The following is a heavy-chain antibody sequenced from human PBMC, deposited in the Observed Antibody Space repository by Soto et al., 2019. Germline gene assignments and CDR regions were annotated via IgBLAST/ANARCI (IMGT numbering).Heavy chain of an antibody. Sequence: PSETLSLTCTVSGGSITSIASYWGWIRQPPGKGLEWIGYIYYSGSTNYNPSLKSRVTISVDTSKNQFSLKLSSVTAADTAVYYCARAHHGYSSGWTGGYYFDYWGQGTLVTVSS. J-gene: IGHJ4*02. V-gene: IGHV4-61*05. D-gene: IGHD6-19*01. CDR1: GGSITSIASY. CDR2: IYYSGST. CDR3: ARAHHGYSSGWTGGYYFDY.